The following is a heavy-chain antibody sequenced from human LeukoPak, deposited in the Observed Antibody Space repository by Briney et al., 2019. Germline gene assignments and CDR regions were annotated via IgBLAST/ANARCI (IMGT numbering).Heavy chain of an antibody. Sequence: SDTLSLTCALCGGSFSGYSLRWVRQSPGRGVEWIGEITQSGHTNYNPSLKGRATISLDLGKAQISLNITSVTAADTAIFYCARFFSSFFDLWGQGTTVAVSS. CDR2: ITQSGHT. CDR3: ARFFSSFFDL. D-gene: IGHD2/OR15-2a*01. V-gene: IGHV4-34*01. CDR1: GGSFSGYS. J-gene: IGHJ3*01.